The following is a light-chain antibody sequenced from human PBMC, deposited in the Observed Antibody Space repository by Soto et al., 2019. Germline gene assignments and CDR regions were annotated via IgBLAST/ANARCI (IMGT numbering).Light chain of an antibody. CDR3: QQYNSNSPWT. J-gene: IGKJ1*01. CDR1: QSISVL. CDR2: DVS. Sequence: DIQMTQSPSTLSASVGDRVTITCRASQSISVLLAWYQQKPGKAPKLLIYDVSNLETGVPSRFSGSGSGTEFTLTISSLQPDDFATYYCQQYNSNSPWTFGRGTKVDIK. V-gene: IGKV1-5*01.